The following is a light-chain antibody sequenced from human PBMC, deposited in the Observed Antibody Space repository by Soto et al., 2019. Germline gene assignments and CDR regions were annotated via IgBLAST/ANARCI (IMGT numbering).Light chain of an antibody. Sequence: DIKMNQSPSRMSGSVGDRFNRTRGASQTISSWLAWYQQKQGKAPKXXIYKASTLKSGVPSRFSGSGYGTEVNLTLSSLQTDDFATYYCQQYNNYPRTFGQGTKVDIK. CDR1: QTISSW. CDR2: KAS. CDR3: QQYNNYPRT. J-gene: IGKJ1*01. V-gene: IGKV1-5*03.